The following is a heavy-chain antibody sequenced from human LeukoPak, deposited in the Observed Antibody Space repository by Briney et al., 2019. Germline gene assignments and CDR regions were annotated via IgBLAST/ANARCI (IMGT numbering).Heavy chain of an antibody. CDR3: ARHRDYYDSSGLFDY. CDR2: IYYSGST. CDR1: GGSISSYY. V-gene: IGHV4-59*08. Sequence: PSETLSLTCTVSGGSISSYYWSWIRQPPGKGLEWIGYIYYSGSTNYNPSLKSRVTISVDTSKNQFSLKLSSVTAADTAVYYCARHRDYYDSSGLFDYWGQGTLVTVSS. D-gene: IGHD3-22*01. J-gene: IGHJ4*02.